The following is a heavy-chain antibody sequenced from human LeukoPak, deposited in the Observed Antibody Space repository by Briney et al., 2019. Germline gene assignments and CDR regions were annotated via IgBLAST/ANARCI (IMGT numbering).Heavy chain of an antibody. CDR3: ARDPLRGYSGYDFDY. V-gene: IGHV4-34*01. CDR1: GGSFSGYY. J-gene: IGHJ4*02. CDR2: INRSGST. D-gene: IGHD5-12*01. Sequence: SETLSLTCAVYGGSFSGYYWSWIRQPPGKGLEWIGEINRSGSTNYNPSLKSRVTISVDTSKNQFSLKLSSVTAADTAVYYCARDPLRGYSGYDFDYWGQGTLVTVSS.